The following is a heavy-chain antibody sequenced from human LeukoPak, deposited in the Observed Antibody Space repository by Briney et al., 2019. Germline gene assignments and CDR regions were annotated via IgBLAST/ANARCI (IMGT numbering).Heavy chain of an antibody. V-gene: IGHV1-18*01. CDR1: GYTFTSYG. CDR2: ISAYNGNT. CDR3: ARDMGTVLTPGADEKY. D-gene: IGHD4/OR15-4a*01. J-gene: IGHJ4*02. Sequence: ASVKVSCKASGYTFTSYGISWVRQAPGQGLEWMGWISAYNGNTNYAQKLQGRVTMTTDTSTSTAYMELRSLRSDDTAVYYCARDMGTVLTPGADEKYWGQGTLVTVSS.